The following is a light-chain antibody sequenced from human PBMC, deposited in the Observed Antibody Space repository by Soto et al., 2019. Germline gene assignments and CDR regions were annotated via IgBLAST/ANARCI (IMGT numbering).Light chain of an antibody. V-gene: IGKV3-20*01. CDR2: GAS. J-gene: IGKJ4*01. CDR3: HYYGGP. Sequence: EMVVTQSPGTLSLSPGERATLSCRASQSDTNAYLTWYQQKPDQAPRLLIYGASTRATGIPDRFSGSGSGTDFTLTISRVEPEDFAVYYCHYYGGPFGGGTKIEIK. CDR1: QSDTNAY.